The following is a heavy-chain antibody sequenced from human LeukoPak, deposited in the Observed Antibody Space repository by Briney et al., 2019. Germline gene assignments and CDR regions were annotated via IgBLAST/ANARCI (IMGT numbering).Heavy chain of an antibody. CDR2: IHHSGST. Sequence: SETLSLTCTVSGHSITSAYYWGWVRQPPGKGLEWIGNIHHSGSTNYSPSLKSRVTISVDTSKNQFSLKLTSLTAADTAVYYCSGAGYWGQGTLVTVSS. CDR1: GHSITSAYY. V-gene: IGHV4-38-2*02. D-gene: IGHD4-17*01. CDR3: SGAGY. J-gene: IGHJ4*02.